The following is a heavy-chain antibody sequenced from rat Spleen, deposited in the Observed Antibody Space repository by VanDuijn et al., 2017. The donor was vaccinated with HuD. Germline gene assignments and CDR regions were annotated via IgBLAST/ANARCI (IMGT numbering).Heavy chain of an antibody. Sequence: EVQLVDSGGGLVQPGRSLKLSCAASGFTFSNFGMVWVRQAPTTGLEWVATISYGDSSGHSSTYYRDSVKGRFTISRDNAKSTLSLQMDSLRSEDTATYYCARRHYGYTDYFDYWGQGVTVTVSS. CDR3: ARRHYGYTDYFDY. D-gene: IGHD1-9*01. J-gene: IGHJ2*01. CDR2: ISYGDSSGHSST. CDR1: GFTFSNFG. V-gene: IGHV5-29*01.